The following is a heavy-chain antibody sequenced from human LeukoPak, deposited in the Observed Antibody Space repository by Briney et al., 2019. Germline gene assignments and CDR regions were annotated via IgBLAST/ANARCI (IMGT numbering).Heavy chain of an antibody. D-gene: IGHD3-22*01. Sequence: GGSLRLSCAASGFIFSSHGMNWVRQAPGKGLEWVSGISPSGDITYYADSVKGRFTLSRDNSKNTLYLQVNSLRAEDTAVYYCATSRITMIGDYMDVWGRGTAVTVSS. CDR3: ATSRITMIGDYMDV. CDR2: ISPSGDIT. V-gene: IGHV3-23*01. J-gene: IGHJ6*03. CDR1: GFIFSSHG.